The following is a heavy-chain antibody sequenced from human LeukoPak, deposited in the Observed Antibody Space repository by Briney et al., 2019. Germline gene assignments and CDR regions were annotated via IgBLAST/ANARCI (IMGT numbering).Heavy chain of an antibody. V-gene: IGHV4-30-4*01. D-gene: IGHD2-2*02. CDR1: GGSISSGDYY. CDR3: ARGSDIVVVPAAIYYFDY. CDR2: IYYSGST. Sequence: SETLSLTCTVSGGSISSGDYYWSWIRQPPGKGLEWIGYIYYSGSTYYNPSLKSRVTISVDTSKNQFSLKLSSVTAADTAVYYCARGSDIVVVPAAIYYFDYWGQGTLVTVSS. J-gene: IGHJ4*02.